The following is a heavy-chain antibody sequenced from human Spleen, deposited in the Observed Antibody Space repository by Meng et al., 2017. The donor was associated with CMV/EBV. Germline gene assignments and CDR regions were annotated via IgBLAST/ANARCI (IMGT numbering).Heavy chain of an antibody. CDR2: ISAYDRNP. V-gene: IGHV1-18*01. D-gene: IGHD3-3*01. J-gene: IGHJ6*02. CDR1: GYTLTKYG. CDR3: ARHRILRFLEWLPEPREIQINGLDV. Sequence: ASVKVSCKASGYTLTKYGINWMRQAPGQGLEWMGWISAYDRNPDYAQEFHGRLTMTADTSTNTASMELRSLTSDDTAVYYCARHRILRFLEWLPEPREIQINGLDVWGQGTTVTVSS.